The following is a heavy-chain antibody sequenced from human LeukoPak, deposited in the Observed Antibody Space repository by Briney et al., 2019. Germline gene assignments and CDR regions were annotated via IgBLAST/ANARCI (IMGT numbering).Heavy chain of an antibody. CDR2: INPNSGGT. CDR1: GYTFTGYY. V-gene: IGHV1-2*02. Sequence: ASVKVSCKASGYTFTGYYMHWVRQAPGQGLEWMGWINPNSGGTNYAQKFQGRVTMTRDTSISTAYMELSRLRSDDTAVYYCARVSRDYNPPSDCWGQGTLVTVSS. CDR3: ARVSRDYNPPSDC. D-gene: IGHD4-11*01. J-gene: IGHJ4*02.